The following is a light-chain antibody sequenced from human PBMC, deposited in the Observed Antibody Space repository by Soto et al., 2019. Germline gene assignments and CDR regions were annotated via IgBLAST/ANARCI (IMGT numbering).Light chain of an antibody. CDR1: QSISNY. Sequence: DIQMTQSPSSLSASVGDRVTITCRASQSISNYLNWYQQKPGKAPKLLIYAASSMQSGVPSRFSGSGSETDFNLTIRRLQPDDSATYYCQQSFSPLRTFGQGTKVEV. CDR3: QQSFSPLRT. CDR2: AAS. J-gene: IGKJ1*01. V-gene: IGKV1-39*01.